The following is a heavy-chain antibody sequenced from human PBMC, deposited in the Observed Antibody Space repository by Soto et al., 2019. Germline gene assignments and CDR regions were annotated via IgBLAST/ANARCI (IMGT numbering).Heavy chain of an antibody. CDR1: GGSISSYY. J-gene: IGHJ4*02. V-gene: IGHV4-59*01. CDR2: IYYSGST. Sequence: SETLSLTCTVSGGSISSYYWSWIRQPPGKGLEWIGYIYYSGSTNYNPSLKSRVTISVDTSKNQFSLKLSSVTAADTAVYYCARGYSSSWFFDYWGQGTLVTVSS. D-gene: IGHD6-13*01. CDR3: ARGYSSSWFFDY.